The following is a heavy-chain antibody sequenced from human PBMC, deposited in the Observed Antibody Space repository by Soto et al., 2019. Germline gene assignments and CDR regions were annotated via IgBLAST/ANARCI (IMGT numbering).Heavy chain of an antibody. CDR2: VCYRGTT. V-gene: IGHV4-34*01. CDR1: GGSFSGYY. CDR3: ARQGEHSSSYFFDS. J-gene: IGHJ4*02. Sequence: PSETLSLTCAVYGGSFSGYYWSWTRQPPGKGLEWIGSVCYRGTTYYNPSLKSRLTISVDTSKRQSSLKLSSVTAADTAVFYCARQGEHSSSYFFDSWGQGTLVTVSS. D-gene: IGHD6-6*01.